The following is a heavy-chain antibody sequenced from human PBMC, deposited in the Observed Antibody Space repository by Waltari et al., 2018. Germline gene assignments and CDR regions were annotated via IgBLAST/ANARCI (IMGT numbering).Heavy chain of an antibody. CDR3: ARWDSPGRYFGD. Sequence: QVQLQESGPGLVKPSETLSLTCSVSGDSIPSYFWHWVRQPPGKGLEWIGYIHPSGRTNCNPSLKRRVTMSVDTSKSQFSLKLTSVTAADTAVYYCARWDSPGRYFGDWGQGNPVTVSS. J-gene: IGHJ4*02. CDR2: IHPSGRT. CDR1: GDSIPSYF. V-gene: IGHV4-4*09. D-gene: IGHD3-10*01.